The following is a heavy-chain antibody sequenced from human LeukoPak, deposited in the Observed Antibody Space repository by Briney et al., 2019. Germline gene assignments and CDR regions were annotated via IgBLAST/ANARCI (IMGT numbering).Heavy chain of an antibody. CDR3: ANGSGSLFDY. Sequence: SETLSLTCAVGGGSFSGYYWSWIRQPPGKGLEWIGEINHSGSTNYNPSLKIRVTIPVDTSKNQFSLKLSSVTAADTAVYYCANGSGSLFDYWGQGTLVTVSS. CDR1: GGSFSGYY. CDR2: INHSGST. V-gene: IGHV4-34*01. J-gene: IGHJ4*02. D-gene: IGHD3-10*01.